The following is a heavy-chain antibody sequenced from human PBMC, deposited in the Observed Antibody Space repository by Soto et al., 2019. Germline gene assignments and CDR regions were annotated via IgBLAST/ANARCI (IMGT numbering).Heavy chain of an antibody. J-gene: IGHJ4*02. Sequence: SETLSLTCTISGGSISVYYWSWVRQPPGHELEWIGYIYASGSPYYSPSLRSRVTISADPSKNQISLKLTSPTAADTAVYYGARGVGSSPPRYWGRGTLVTVSS. V-gene: IGHV4-59*01. CDR3: ARGVGSSPPRY. CDR2: IYASGSP. CDR1: GGSISVYY. D-gene: IGHD1-26*01.